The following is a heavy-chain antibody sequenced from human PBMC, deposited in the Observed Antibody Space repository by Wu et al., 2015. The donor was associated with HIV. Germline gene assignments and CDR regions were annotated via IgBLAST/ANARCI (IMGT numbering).Heavy chain of an antibody. D-gene: IGHD2-8*01. Sequence: QVQLVQSGAEVKKPGSSVRVSCKASGGNFKNYAVNWVRQAPGQGLEWMGRSTPQFGRPKYAQRFLGRVTIIADESTSTAYMELSSLTSEDTVTYFCAKTNRIVTNGVDFYHHYGMDVWGQGTTVTVS. CDR1: GGNFKNYA. V-gene: IGHV1-69*13. CDR2: STPQFGRP. CDR3: AKTNRIVTNGVDFYHHYGMDV. J-gene: IGHJ6*02.